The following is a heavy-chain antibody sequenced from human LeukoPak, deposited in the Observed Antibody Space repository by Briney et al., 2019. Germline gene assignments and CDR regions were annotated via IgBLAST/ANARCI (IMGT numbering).Heavy chain of an antibody. CDR2: INSDGSST. CDR1: GFTFSSYA. Sequence: GGSLRLSCAASGFTFSSYAMHWVRQAPGKGLVWVSRINSDGSSTSYADSVKGRFTISRDNAKNTLYLQMNSLRAEDTAVYYCARVDGYCSSTSCHAGWFDPWGQGTLVTVSS. J-gene: IGHJ5*02. D-gene: IGHD2-2*03. V-gene: IGHV3-74*01. CDR3: ARVDGYCSSTSCHAGWFDP.